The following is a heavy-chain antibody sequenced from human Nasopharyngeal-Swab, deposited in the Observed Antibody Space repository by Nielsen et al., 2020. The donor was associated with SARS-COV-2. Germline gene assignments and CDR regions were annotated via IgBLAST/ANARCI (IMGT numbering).Heavy chain of an antibody. V-gene: IGHV4-61*02. D-gene: IGHD2-15*01. CDR1: GGSISSGSYY. Sequence: LRLSCTVSGGSISSGSYYWIWIRQPAGKGLEWIGRIYTSGSTNYNPSLKSRVTISVDTSKNQFSLKLSSVTAADTAVYYCARDWWGGGMDVWGQGTTVTVSS. J-gene: IGHJ6*02. CDR3: ARDWWGGGMDV. CDR2: IYTSGST.